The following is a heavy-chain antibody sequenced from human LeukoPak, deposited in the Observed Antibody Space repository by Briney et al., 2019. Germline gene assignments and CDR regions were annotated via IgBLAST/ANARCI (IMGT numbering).Heavy chain of an antibody. Sequence: PGGSLRLSCAASGFTFDDYAMSWVRQAPGKGLEWVSAISGSGGSTYYADSVKGRFTISRDNSKNTLYLQMNSLRAEDTAVYYCASPNIAARPSPNYYMDVWGKGTTVTVSS. J-gene: IGHJ6*03. CDR3: ASPNIAARPSPNYYMDV. D-gene: IGHD6-6*01. CDR2: ISGSGGST. V-gene: IGHV3-23*01. CDR1: GFTFDDYA.